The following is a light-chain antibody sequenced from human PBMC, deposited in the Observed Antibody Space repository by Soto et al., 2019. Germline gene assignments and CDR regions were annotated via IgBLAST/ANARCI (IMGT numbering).Light chain of an antibody. J-gene: IGLJ1*01. CDR1: SSDVGAYNY. CDR2: EVN. Sequence: QSALTQPTAASGSPGQSVTISCTGTSSDVGAYNYVSWYQHHPGKAPILMVYEVNKRPSGVPDRFSGSKSGNTASLTVSGLQAEDEADYYCTSHAGTINFPYIFGTGTKVTVL. V-gene: IGLV2-8*01. CDR3: TSHAGTINFPYI.